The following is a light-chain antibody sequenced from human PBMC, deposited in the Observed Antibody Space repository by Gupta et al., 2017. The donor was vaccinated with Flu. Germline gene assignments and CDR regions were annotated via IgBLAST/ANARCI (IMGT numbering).Light chain of an antibody. V-gene: IGLV1-47*01. CDR1: SSNIGSNY. J-gene: IGLJ1*01. Sequence: QSVPTQPPSASGTPGQRVTISCSGSSSNIGSNYVYWYQQLPGTAPKLLIYRNNQRPSGVPDRFSGSKSGTSASLAISGLRSEDEADYYCAAWDDSLSGLFGTGTKVTVL. CDR2: RNN. CDR3: AAWDDSLSGL.